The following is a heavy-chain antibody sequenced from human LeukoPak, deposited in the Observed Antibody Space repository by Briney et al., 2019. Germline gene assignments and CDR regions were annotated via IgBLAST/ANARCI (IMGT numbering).Heavy chain of an antibody. Sequence: SETLSLTCTVSGGSISSYYWSWIRQPPGKRLELMGYIYYTGSTNYNPSLKRRVTISLDTSKNQFSLKLSSMTAADTAVYYCARQRVNKWNNLWSFDYWGQGTLVTVSS. CDR3: ARQRVNKWNNLWSFDY. V-gene: IGHV4-59*08. D-gene: IGHD1/OR15-1a*01. CDR1: GGSISSYY. J-gene: IGHJ4*02. CDR2: IYYTGST.